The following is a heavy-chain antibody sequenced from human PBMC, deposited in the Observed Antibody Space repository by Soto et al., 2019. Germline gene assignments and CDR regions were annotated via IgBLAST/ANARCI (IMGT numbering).Heavy chain of an antibody. CDR2: ISASDGST. CDR3: ATYYFGSGSYYRFDN. J-gene: IGHJ5*02. CDR1: GYAFSFG. Sequence: ASVKVSCKASGYAFSFGFSWVRQAPGQGLEWMGWISASDGSTNSAQKFRGSISLTTDTSTNAAYMDLLSLTSDDTAVYFCATYYFGSGSYYRFDNWGQGTLVTVSS. D-gene: IGHD3-10*01. V-gene: IGHV1-18*01.